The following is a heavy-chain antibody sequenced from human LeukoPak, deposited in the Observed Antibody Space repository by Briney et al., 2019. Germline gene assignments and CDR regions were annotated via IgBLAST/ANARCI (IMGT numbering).Heavy chain of an antibody. D-gene: IGHD6-19*01. V-gene: IGHV3-23*01. CDR3: AKDGGGWYTTGWYYFDY. CDR2: ISGGAAHI. CDR1: GFTFNNYA. Sequence: PGGSLRLSCTASGFTFNNYAMNWVRQAPGKGLEWVSSISGGAAHIYYAETVKGRFSITRDNSKNTLYLEMNSLTVEGTAIYYCAKDGGGWYTTGWYYFDYWGQGALVTISS. J-gene: IGHJ4*02.